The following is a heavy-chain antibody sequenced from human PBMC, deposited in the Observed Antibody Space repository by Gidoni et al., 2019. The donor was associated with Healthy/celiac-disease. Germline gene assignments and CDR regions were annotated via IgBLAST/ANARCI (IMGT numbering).Heavy chain of an antibody. J-gene: IGHJ5*02. CDR1: GGTFSSYA. CDR2: IIPIFGTA. CDR3: ARGGDPIAAAGKGWFDP. D-gene: IGHD6-13*01. V-gene: IGHV1-69*12. Sequence: QVQLVQSGAEVKKPGSSVKVSCKASGGTFSSYAISWVRQAPGQGLEWMGGIIPIFGTANYAQKFQGRVTITADESTSTAYMELSSLRSEDTAVYYCARGGDPIAAAGKGWFDPWGQGTLVTVSS.